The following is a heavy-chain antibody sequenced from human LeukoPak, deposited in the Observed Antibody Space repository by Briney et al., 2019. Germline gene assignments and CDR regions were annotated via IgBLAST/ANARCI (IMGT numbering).Heavy chain of an antibody. CDR1: GYTFTDYQ. D-gene: IGHD6-19*01. J-gene: IGHJ4*02. V-gene: IGHV1-2*02. Sequence: ASVKVSCKASGYTFTDYQMYWVRQAPGQGLKWMGWIRPNSGDTYYAQNLQGRVTMTMDTSITTVYMELSRLRSDDTAVYYCASLIAVAGTGFGYWGQGTLVTVSS. CDR3: ASLIAVAGTGFGY. CDR2: IRPNSGDT.